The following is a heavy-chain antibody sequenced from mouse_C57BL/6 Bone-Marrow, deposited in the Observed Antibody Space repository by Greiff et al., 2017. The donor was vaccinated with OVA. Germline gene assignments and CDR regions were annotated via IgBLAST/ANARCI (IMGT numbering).Heavy chain of an antibody. CDR3: ARGTLTTVVPDWYFDV. CDR2: ISNGGGST. CDR1: GFTFSDYY. D-gene: IGHD1-1*01. V-gene: IGHV5-12*01. J-gene: IGHJ1*03. Sequence: DVMLVESGGGLVQPGGSLKLSCAASGFTFSDYYMYWVRQTPEKRLEWVAYISNGGGSTYYPDTVKGRFTISRDNAKNTLYLQMSRLKAEDTAMYYCARGTLTTVVPDWYFDVWGTGTTVTVSS.